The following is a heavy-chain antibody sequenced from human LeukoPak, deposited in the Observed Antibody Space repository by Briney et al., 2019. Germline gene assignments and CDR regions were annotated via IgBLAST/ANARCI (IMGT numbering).Heavy chain of an antibody. J-gene: IGHJ6*02. V-gene: IGHV1-8*01. CDR1: GYTFTSYD. D-gene: IGHD1-26*01. CDR2: MNPNSGNT. CDR3: ARGPLGEVGIVRMDV. Sequence: ASVKVSCKASGYTFTSYDINWVRQATGQGLEWMGWMNPNSGNTGYAQNFQGRVTMTRNTSITTAYMELSSLISEDTAVYYCARGPLGEVGIVRMDVRGQGTTVTVSS.